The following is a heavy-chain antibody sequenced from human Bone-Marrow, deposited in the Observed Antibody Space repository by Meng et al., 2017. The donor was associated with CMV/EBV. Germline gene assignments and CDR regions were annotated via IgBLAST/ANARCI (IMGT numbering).Heavy chain of an antibody. Sequence: CAASGFTFSSYSMNWVRQAPGKGLEWVSSISSSGSYIYYADSVKGRFTISRDNAKNSLYLQMNSLRAEDTAVYLCASSRDGYNLGYWGQGTLVTVSS. J-gene: IGHJ4*02. CDR3: ASSRDGYNLGY. D-gene: IGHD5-24*01. CDR2: ISSSGSYI. V-gene: IGHV3-21*01. CDR1: GFTFSSYS.